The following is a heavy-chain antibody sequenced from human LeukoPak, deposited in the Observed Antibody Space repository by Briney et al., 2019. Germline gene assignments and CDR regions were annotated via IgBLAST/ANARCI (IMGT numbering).Heavy chain of an antibody. J-gene: IGHJ6*02. CDR2: ISAYNGNT. V-gene: IGHV1-18*01. CDR1: GYTFTSYG. CDR3: ARELRDDSSGYITRGDYYYGMDV. Sequence: VASVKVSCKASGYTFTSYGISWVRQAPGQGLEWMGWISAYNGNTNYAQKLQGRVTMTTDTSTSTAYMELRSLRSDDTAVYYCARELRDDSSGYITRGDYYYGMDVWGQGTTVTVSS. D-gene: IGHD3-22*01.